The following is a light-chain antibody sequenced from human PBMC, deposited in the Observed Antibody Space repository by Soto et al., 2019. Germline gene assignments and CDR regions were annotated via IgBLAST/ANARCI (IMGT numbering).Light chain of an antibody. CDR1: QSINNY. V-gene: IGKV3-11*01. J-gene: IGKJ2*01. Sequence: DIVLTQSPGTLSLSPGERVTLSCRASQSINNYLAWYQQKPGQAPRLLIYDASNRATGIQSRFSGRGSGTDFTLRISGLEPEDFATYYYQQRAGWPYTFGQGTRLEIK. CDR2: DAS. CDR3: QQRAGWPYT.